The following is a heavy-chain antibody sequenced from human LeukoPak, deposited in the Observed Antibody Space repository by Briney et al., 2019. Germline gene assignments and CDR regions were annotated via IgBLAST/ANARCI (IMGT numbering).Heavy chain of an antibody. CDR3: AKDKGFPYCSSTSCYNNYYYGMDV. Sequence: GGSLRLSCAASGFTFSSYGMHWVRQAPGKGLEWVAVISYDGSNKYYADSVKGRFTISRDNSKNTLYLQMNSLRAEDTAVYYCAKDKGFPYCSSTSCYNNYYYGMDVWGQGTTVTVSS. V-gene: IGHV3-30*18. J-gene: IGHJ6*02. CDR2: ISYDGSNK. CDR1: GFTFSSYG. D-gene: IGHD2-2*02.